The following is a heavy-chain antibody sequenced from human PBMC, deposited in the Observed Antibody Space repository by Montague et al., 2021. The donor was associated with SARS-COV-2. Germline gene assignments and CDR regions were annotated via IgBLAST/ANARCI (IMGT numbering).Heavy chain of an antibody. D-gene: IGHD2-15*01. CDR1: GFTFSSHG. Sequence: SLRLSCAASGFTFSSHGMHWVRQAPGKGLEWVAVIWYDGSNKYYADSVKGRFTISRDNSKKMLYLQMNSLRAEDTAVYFCARDARRYCSGGFCLNWFDPWGQGTQVTVSS. CDR3: ARDARRYCSGGFCLNWFDP. J-gene: IGHJ5*02. CDR2: IWYDGSNK. V-gene: IGHV3-33*01.